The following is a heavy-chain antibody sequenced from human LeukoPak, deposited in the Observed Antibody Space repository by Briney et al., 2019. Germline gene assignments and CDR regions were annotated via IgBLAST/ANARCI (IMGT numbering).Heavy chain of an antibody. CDR3: ARETRGESDY. Sequence: PGGSLRLACAASGFRFSSYAMSWVRQAPGKGLEWVSAISGSGVSTYYADSVKGRFTVSRDNSKNTLYLQMNSLRAEDTAVYYCARETRGESDYWGHGTLVTVSS. CDR2: ISGSGVST. CDR1: GFRFSSYA. V-gene: IGHV3-23*01. J-gene: IGHJ4*01. D-gene: IGHD3-10*01.